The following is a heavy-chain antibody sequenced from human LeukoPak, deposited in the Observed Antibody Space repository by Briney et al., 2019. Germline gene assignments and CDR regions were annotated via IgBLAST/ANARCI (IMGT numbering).Heavy chain of an antibody. CDR2: ISYDGSNK. V-gene: IGHV3-30*18. J-gene: IGHJ4*02. CDR1: GFTFSSYG. D-gene: IGHD6-13*01. Sequence: GGSLRLSCAASGFTFSSYGMHWVRQAPGEGLEWVAVISYDGSNKYYADSVKGRFTISRDNSKNTLYLQMNSLRAEDTALYYCAKDIGSAAAGIGWGQGTLVTVSS. CDR3: AKDIGSAAAGIG.